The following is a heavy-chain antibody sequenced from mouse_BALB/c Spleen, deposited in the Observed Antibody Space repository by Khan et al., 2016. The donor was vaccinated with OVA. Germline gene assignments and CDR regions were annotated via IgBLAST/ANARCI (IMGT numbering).Heavy chain of an antibody. V-gene: IGHV1-7*01. CDR3: ASRDLRWDVDY. Sequence: QVQLQQSGAELAKPGASVKMSCKASGYTFINYWILWVKQRPGQGLEWIGYINPSTGYTEYNQNFKDKATLTADKSSSTAYMQLSSLTSEDSAVDDCASRDLRWDVDYWGQGTTLTVSS. J-gene: IGHJ2*01. CDR2: INPSTGYT. D-gene: IGHD1-1*01. CDR1: GYTFINYW.